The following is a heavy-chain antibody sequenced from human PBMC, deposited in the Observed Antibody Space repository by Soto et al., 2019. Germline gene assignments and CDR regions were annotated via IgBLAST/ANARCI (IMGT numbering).Heavy chain of an antibody. CDR2: ISGTGGSA. J-gene: IGHJ4*02. V-gene: IGHV3-23*01. Sequence: EVQLLESGGGLVQPGGSLRLSCTASGFSFSNYALIWVRQAPGKGLEWVSLISGTGGSAYYADSVKGRFTISRDNSKDTVYLQLNSLTVEDTAIYYCAKDRGVSAEQWFLPSHHRGQGTLVTVSS. CDR3: AKDRGVSAEQWFLPSHH. D-gene: IGHD3-22*01. CDR1: GFSFSNYA.